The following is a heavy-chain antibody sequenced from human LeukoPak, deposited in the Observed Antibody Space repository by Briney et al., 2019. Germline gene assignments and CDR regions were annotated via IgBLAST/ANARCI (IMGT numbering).Heavy chain of an antibody. Sequence: SETLSLTCTVAGCSLSTYSCSWIRRPPGKGLEWVAYIHASVPTNYHPSLKSGITTSGDTSNNQFSLKLSSGAPATTALLYRARQHAGIAARPFDKWGQGTRVTVP. CDR3: ARQHAGIAARPFDK. J-gene: IGHJ4*02. CDR2: IHASVPT. V-gene: IGHV4-4*09. D-gene: IGHD6-6*01. CDR1: GCSLSTYS.